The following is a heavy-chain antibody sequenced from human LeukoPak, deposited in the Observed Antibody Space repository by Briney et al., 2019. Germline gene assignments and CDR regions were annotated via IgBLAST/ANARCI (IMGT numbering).Heavy chain of an antibody. Sequence: SETLSLTCAIYGGSFSGYYWSWIRQPPGKGLEWIGEINHSGNTNYNPSLKSRVTISVDTSKNQFSLKLSSVTAADTAVYYCARVKWELLQFYYYYYMDVWGKGTTVTVSS. D-gene: IGHD1-26*01. CDR1: GGSFSGYY. J-gene: IGHJ6*03. V-gene: IGHV4-34*01. CDR3: ARVKWELLQFYYYYYMDV. CDR2: INHSGNT.